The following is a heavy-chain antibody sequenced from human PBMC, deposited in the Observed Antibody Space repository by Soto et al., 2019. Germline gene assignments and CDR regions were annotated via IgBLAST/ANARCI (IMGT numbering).Heavy chain of an antibody. J-gene: IGHJ6*02. V-gene: IGHV4-30-4*01. CDR2: LYYSGST. CDR3: ARDYGYDGYGMDA. D-gene: IGHD3-3*01. CDR1: GGSMSSGDYY. Sequence: QVQLQASGPGLVKPSQTLSLTCTVSGGSMSSGDYYWNWIRQPPGKGLGWIGYLYYSGSTYYNPSLKRRVTISVDPAKNQFSLKLSSVTAADTAVYYCARDYGYDGYGMDAWGQGTTVTVSS.